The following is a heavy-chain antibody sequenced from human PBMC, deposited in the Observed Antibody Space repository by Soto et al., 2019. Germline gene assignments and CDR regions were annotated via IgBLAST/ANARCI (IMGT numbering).Heavy chain of an antibody. Sequence: QVQLQESGPGLVKPSGTLSLTCAVSGGSISSSNWWSWVRQPPGKGLEWIGEIYHSGSTNYNPSPERRVTISVDKATNQFPLKLSSVTAADTAVYYCAARKRSIAAAGTWGQGTLVTVSS. V-gene: IGHV4-4*02. CDR1: GGSISSSNW. J-gene: IGHJ4*02. CDR2: IYHSGST. D-gene: IGHD6-13*01. CDR3: AARKRSIAAAGT.